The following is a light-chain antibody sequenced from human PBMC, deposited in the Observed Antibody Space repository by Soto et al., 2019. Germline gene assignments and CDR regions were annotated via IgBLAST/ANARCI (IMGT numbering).Light chain of an antibody. Sequence: SYELTQPPSVSVSPGQTASIPCSGDKLGDKDLCWYQQKPGQSPVLVIYQDTKRPSGIPERFSGSNSGNTATLTISGTQAMDEADYYCQAWDSSTGRVFGGGTKVTVL. J-gene: IGLJ2*01. CDR1: KLGDKD. V-gene: IGLV3-1*01. CDR2: QDT. CDR3: QAWDSSTGRV.